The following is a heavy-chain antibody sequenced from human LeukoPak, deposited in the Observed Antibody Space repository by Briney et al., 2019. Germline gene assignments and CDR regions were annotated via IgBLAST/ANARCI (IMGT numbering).Heavy chain of an antibody. D-gene: IGHD6-6*01. CDR2: LFSNGGT. J-gene: IGHJ3*02. CDR1: GFTVTSNY. CDR3: AKEASRGFEI. Sequence: GGSLRLSCAAFGFTVTSNYMSWVRQAPGKGLEWVSILFSNGGTFYADSVKGRFTISRGDSKNTLYLQMNSLRAEDTAVYYCAKEASRGFEIWGQGTMVTVSS. V-gene: IGHV3-53*01.